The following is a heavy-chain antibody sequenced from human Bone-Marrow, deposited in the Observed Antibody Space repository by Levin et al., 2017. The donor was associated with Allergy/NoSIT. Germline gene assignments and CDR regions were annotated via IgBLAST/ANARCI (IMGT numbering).Heavy chain of an antibody. Sequence: PGESLKISCAASGFTFSSYAMYWVRQAPGKGLEWVAVISYDGSNKYYAASVKGRFTISRDNSKNTLFLQMNSLRAEDTAVYYCARDGDYCSGGSCYSSPGGYYFDYWGQGTLVTVSS. CDR2: ISYDGSNK. CDR3: ARDGDYCSGGSCYSSPGGYYFDY. D-gene: IGHD2-15*01. V-gene: IGHV3-30-3*01. J-gene: IGHJ4*02. CDR1: GFTFSSYA.